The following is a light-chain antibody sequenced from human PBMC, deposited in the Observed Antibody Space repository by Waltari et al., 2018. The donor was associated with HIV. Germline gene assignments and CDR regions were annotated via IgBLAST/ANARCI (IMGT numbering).Light chain of an antibody. Sequence: IQMTQSPSSLSASVGDRVTISCRASQSISSYLNWYQQKPGKAPKLLIYAASSLQSGVPSRFSGSGSGTDFTLTISSLQPEDFATYYCQQSHSIPRTFGQGTKVEIK. V-gene: IGKV1-39*01. CDR3: QQSHSIPRT. CDR2: AAS. J-gene: IGKJ1*01. CDR1: QSISSY.